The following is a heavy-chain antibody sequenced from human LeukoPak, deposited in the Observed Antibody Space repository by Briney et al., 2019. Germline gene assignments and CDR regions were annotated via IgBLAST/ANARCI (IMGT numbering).Heavy chain of an antibody. D-gene: IGHD3-3*01. V-gene: IGHV4-59*01. CDR3: ARDLGAPNAIFDP. CDR2: LYYSGST. J-gene: IGHJ5*02. Sequence: AETLTLTCMASGVSMRSYYRSWIRQPPGKGLEWIGHLYYSGSTKYNPSLKSRVTISLHTSNNQFSLRLSSVTAADTAVYYCARDLGAPNAIFDPWGQGNLVTVSS. CDR1: GVSMRSYY.